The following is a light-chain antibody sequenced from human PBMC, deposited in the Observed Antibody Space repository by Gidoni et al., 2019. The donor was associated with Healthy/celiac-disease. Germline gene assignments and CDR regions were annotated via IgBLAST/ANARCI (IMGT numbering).Light chain of an antibody. Sequence: GYLGERATINCKSSQSVLYSSNNKNYLAWYQQKPGQPPKLLIYWASTRESGVPDRFSGSGSGTDFTLTISSLQAEDVAVYYCQQYYSTPLTFGGGTKVEIK. CDR3: QQYYSTPLT. V-gene: IGKV4-1*01. J-gene: IGKJ4*01. CDR2: WAS. CDR1: QSVLYSSNNKNY.